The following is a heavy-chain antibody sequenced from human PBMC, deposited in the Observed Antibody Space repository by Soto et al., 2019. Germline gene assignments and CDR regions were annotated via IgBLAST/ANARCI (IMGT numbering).Heavy chain of an antibody. Sequence: SETLSLTCTVSGGSISSGGYYWSWIRQHPGKGLEWIGYIYYSGSTYYNPSLKSRVTISVDTSKNQFSLKLSSVTAADTAVYYCARAHPQALDWGIKRPNWFDPWGQGTLVTVSS. D-gene: IGHD3-16*01. CDR1: GGSISSGGYY. V-gene: IGHV4-31*03. CDR3: ARAHPQALDWGIKRPNWFDP. CDR2: IYYSGST. J-gene: IGHJ5*02.